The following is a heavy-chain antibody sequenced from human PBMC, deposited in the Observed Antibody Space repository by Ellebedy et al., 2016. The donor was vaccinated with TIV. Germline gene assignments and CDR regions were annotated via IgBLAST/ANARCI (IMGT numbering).Heavy chain of an antibody. CDR2: INWNGDST. CDR3: ARDLVPYGMDV. J-gene: IGHJ6*02. CDR1: GFNFEDYG. V-gene: IGHV3-20*04. Sequence: PGGSLRLSCEASGFNFEDYGMRWVRQAPGKGLEWVSGINWNGDSTTYADSVKGRFTISRDNAKNSLYLQMNSLRAEDTALYYCARDLVPYGMDVWGQGTTVTVSS. D-gene: IGHD2-2*01.